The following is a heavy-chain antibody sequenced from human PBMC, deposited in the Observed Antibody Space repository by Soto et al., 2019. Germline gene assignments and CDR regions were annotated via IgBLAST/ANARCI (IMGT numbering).Heavy chain of an antibody. V-gene: IGHV3-74*01. CDR1: GFTFSIYW. CDR3: ARVATEDFYGCNVLRG. Sequence: ELQLVEAGGGLVQPGGSLRLSCAASGFTFSIYWMHLVRQAPGKGLVWVSRINSDGSSTSYADSVKGRFTISRDNARHTLYLQMNSLRAEDTAVYYCARVATEDFYGCNVLRGWGQGTMVTVSS. CDR2: INSDGSST. D-gene: IGHD4-17*01. J-gene: IGHJ4*02.